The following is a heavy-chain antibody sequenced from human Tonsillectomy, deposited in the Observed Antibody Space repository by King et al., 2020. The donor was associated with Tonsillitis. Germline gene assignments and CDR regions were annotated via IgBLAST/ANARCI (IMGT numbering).Heavy chain of an antibody. CDR1: GFTFSSYG. CDR2: ISYDGSNK. V-gene: IGHV3-33*05. J-gene: IGHJ4*02. D-gene: IGHD3-22*01. CDR3: ARGDDSSGYYWSFDY. Sequence: VQLVESGGGVVQPGRSLRLSCAASGFTFSSYGVHWVRQAPGKGLEWVAVISYDGSNKYYADSVKGRFTISRDNSKNTLFLRMNSLRAEDTVVYYCARGDDSSGYYWSFDYWGQGTLVSVSS.